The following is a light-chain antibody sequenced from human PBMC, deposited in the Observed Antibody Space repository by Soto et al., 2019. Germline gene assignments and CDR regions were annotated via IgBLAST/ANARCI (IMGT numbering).Light chain of an antibody. CDR1: QSVTSNY. J-gene: IGKJ1*01. CDR2: GAS. Sequence: EIVLTQSPGTLSLSPGERATLSCRGSQSVTSNYLAWYQQKPGQAPRLLIFGASIRDTGIPDSFSGSGSGTDFTLTISRLEPEDFAVYYCHQYGSSPGTFGQGTKVDIK. CDR3: HQYGSSPGT. V-gene: IGKV3-20*01.